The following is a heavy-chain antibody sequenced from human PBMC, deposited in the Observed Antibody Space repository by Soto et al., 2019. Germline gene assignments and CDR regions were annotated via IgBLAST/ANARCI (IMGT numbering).Heavy chain of an antibody. CDR3: ADISGTTDYYGLDV. J-gene: IGHJ6*02. V-gene: IGHV3-23*01. CDR2: ISGSGSST. D-gene: IGHD1-20*01. CDR1: GFTFSSYA. Sequence: GWSLRLSCAASGFTFSSYAMNWVRQAPGKGLEWVSAISGSGSSTYYADSVKGRFTISRDNSKNTLYLQMNSLRAEDTAVYYCADISGTTDYYGLDVWGQGTTGTVSS.